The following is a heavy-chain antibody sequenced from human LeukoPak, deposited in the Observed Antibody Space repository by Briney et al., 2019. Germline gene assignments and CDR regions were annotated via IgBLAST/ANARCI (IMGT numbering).Heavy chain of an antibody. CDR1: GFTFSSYA. CDR2: ISGSGGTS. D-gene: IGHD6-19*01. Sequence: GSLRLSCAASGFTFSSYAMSWVRQAPGKGLEWVSAISGSGGTSYYADSVKGRFTISRDNSKNTLYLQINSLRAEDTALYYCAKDHLPGIVVADRDYWGQGTLVTVSS. CDR3: AKDHLPGIVVADRDY. J-gene: IGHJ4*02. V-gene: IGHV3-23*01.